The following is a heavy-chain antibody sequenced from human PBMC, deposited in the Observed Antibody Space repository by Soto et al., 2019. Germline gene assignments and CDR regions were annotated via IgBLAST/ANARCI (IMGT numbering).Heavy chain of an antibody. CDR1: GFIFRSHG. J-gene: IGHJ5*02. CDR2: IWYDGSEK. V-gene: IGHV3-33*01. CDR3: AMWSNQKGVDP. D-gene: IGHD1-26*01. Sequence: QEQLVESGGGVVQPGGSLRLSCEGSGFIFRSHGMHWIRQPPGKGLEWLAVIWYDGSEKYYAESVKGRFTISRDNSKNTLYLQMTSLTVDDTATYYCAMWSNQKGVDPWGQGTVVAVS.